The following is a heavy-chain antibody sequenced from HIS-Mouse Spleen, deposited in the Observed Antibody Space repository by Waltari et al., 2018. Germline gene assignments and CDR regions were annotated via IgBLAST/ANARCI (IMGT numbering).Heavy chain of an antibody. Sequence: EVQLVQSGAEVKKPGESLKISCKGSGYSFTSYWIGWVRTMPGQGLEWMGIIYPGDSDTRYSPSFQGQVTISADKSISTAYLQWSSLKASDTAMYYCARRRYCSGGSCYSGAFDYWGQGTLVTVSS. D-gene: IGHD2-15*01. CDR1: GYSFTSYW. V-gene: IGHV5-51*03. J-gene: IGHJ4*02. CDR3: ARRRYCSGGSCYSGAFDY. CDR2: IYPGDSDT.